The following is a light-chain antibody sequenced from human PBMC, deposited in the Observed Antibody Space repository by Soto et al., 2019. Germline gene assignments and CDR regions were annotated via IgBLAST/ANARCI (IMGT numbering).Light chain of an antibody. CDR2: SAS. J-gene: IGKJ2*01. Sequence: DIQMTQSPSSLSASVGDRVTVTCRASQNIARYLSWYQQKPGKAPKLLIYSASSLQTGVPSRFSGHESGTDFTLTISGLQPDDFATYYCQQSFSAPRTFGQGTKLEIQ. V-gene: IGKV1-39*01. CDR1: QNIARY. CDR3: QQSFSAPRT.